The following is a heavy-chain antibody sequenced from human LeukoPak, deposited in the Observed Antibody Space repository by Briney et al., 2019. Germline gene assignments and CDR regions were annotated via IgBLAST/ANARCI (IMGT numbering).Heavy chain of an antibody. Sequence: ASVTVSCKSSGYTFTNYHVHWVRQAPGQGLEWMGWINPKRGGTNYAQNFQGRVTMATDTSISTAYMELSRLTSEDTAVYYCARLDSGTTPWGQGTLVTVSS. CDR3: ARLDSGTTP. D-gene: IGHD1-7*01. CDR2: INPKRGGT. J-gene: IGHJ5*02. CDR1: GYTFTNYH. V-gene: IGHV1-2*02.